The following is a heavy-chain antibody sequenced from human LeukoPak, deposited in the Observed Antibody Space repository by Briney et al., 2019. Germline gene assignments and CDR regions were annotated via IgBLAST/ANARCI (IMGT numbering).Heavy chain of an antibody. D-gene: IGHD2-2*01. J-gene: IGHJ4*02. CDR1: GDRFSSYW. CDR2: IYPGDSDT. Sequence: GASLKISCKGSGDRFSSYWIGWVRQMPGKGLEWMAIIYPGDSDTRYNPSFQGQVTISADKSIDTAYLHWGSLKASDTAMYYCPIAGDSSTSCYSCFGYWGQGTLVTVSS. CDR3: PIAGDSSTSCYSCFGY. V-gene: IGHV5-51*01.